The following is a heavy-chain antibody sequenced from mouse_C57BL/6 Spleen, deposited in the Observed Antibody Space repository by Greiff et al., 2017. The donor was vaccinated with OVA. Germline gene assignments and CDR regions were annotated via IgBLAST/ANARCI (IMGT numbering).Heavy chain of an antibody. CDR1: GYTFTSYD. CDR3: ARTAGTYYEYEGNAMDY. V-gene: IGHV1-85*01. D-gene: IGHD2-4*01. J-gene: IGHJ4*01. CDR2: IYPRDGST. Sequence: QVQLQQSGPELVKPGASVKLSCKASGYTFTSYDINWVKQRPGQGLEWIGWIYPRDGSTKYNEKFKGKATLTVDTSSSTAYMELHSLTSEDSAVYFWARTAGTYYEYEGNAMDYWGQGTSVTVSS.